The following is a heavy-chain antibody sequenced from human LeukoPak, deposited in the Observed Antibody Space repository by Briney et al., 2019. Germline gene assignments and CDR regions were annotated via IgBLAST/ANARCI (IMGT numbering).Heavy chain of an antibody. V-gene: IGHV4-34*01. CDR1: GGSFSGYY. CDR2: INHSGST. J-gene: IGHJ3*02. Sequence: PSETLSLTCAVYGGSFSGYYWSWIRQPPGKGLEWIGEINHSGSTNYNPSLKSRVTISVDTSKNQFSLKLSSVTAADTAVYYCARGWLQLWLGDAFDIWGQGTMVTVSS. CDR3: ARGWLQLWLGDAFDI. D-gene: IGHD5-18*01.